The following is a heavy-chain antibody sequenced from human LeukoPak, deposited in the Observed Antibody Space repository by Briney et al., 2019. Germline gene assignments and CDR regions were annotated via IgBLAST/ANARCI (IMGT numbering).Heavy chain of an antibody. CDR2: LSAYNGNT. V-gene: IGHV1-18*01. CDR1: GYTFTSYG. CDR3: ARAADYGDRFDP. D-gene: IGHD4-17*01. Sequence: GASVKVSCKASGYTFTSYGISWVRQAPGQGLEWMGWLSAYNGNTNYAQKLQGRVTMTTDTFTSTAYMELRSLRSDDTAVYYCARAADYGDRFDPWGQGTLVTVSS. J-gene: IGHJ5*02.